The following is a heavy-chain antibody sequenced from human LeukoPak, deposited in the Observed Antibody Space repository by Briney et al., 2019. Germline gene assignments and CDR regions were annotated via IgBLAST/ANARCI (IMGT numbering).Heavy chain of an antibody. CDR3: ASLAVPFGWYGGSYYWYMDV. J-gene: IGHJ6*03. CDR2: IQNSGSA. V-gene: IGHV4-59*01. CDR1: GGSIRDFY. D-gene: IGHD6-19*01. Sequence: SETLSLTCTVSGGSIRDFYWSWIRQSPQRRLEFSGYIQNSGSAEYKPSRKSRVTISVDTSKSKFSLRLKSVTAADTAVYYCASLAVPFGWYGGSYYWYMDVWGKGTTVTVSS.